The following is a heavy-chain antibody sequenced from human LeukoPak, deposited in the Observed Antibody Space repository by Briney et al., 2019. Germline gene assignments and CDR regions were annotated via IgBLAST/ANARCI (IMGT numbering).Heavy chain of an antibody. J-gene: IGHJ6*02. D-gene: IGHD1-1*01. CDR2: IRSKAYGGTT. CDR1: GFTFGDHA. CDR3: SRGPIQLWVHNAMDV. V-gene: IGHV3-49*04. Sequence: GGSLRLSCTTFGFTFGDHAMSWVRQAPGKGLEWVGFIRSKAYGGTTEYAASVKGRFTISRDDPKSIAYLQMNSLITDDTAVYYCSRGPIQLWVHNAMDVWGQGTTVTVSS.